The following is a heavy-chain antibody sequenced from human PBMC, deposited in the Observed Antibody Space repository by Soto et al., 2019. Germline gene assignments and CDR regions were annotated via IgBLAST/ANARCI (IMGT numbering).Heavy chain of an antibody. CDR3: ARSPSYGSPPGDY. CDR2: INHSGST. V-gene: IGHV4-34*01. Sequence: QVQLQQWGAGLLKPSETLSLTCAVYGGSFSGYYWSWIRQPPGKGLEWIGEINHSGSTNYNPSLRSRVTISVDTSKNQFSLKLSSVTAADTAVYYCARSPSYGSPPGDYWGQGTLVTVSS. D-gene: IGHD5-18*01. CDR1: GGSFSGYY. J-gene: IGHJ4*02.